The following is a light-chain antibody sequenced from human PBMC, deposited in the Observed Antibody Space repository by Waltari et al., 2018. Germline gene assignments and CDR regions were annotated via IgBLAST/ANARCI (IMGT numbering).Light chain of an antibody. Sequence: AIQLTQSPSSLSASVGDRVTITCRASQGISSALAWYQQKAGKAPKLLIYDASILESGVPSTFSGSGSGTDFTLTISSLQPEDFATYYCQQFYSYPLTFGGGTKVEIK. CDR3: QQFYSYPLT. CDR2: DAS. J-gene: IGKJ4*01. CDR1: QGISSA. V-gene: IGKV1-13*02.